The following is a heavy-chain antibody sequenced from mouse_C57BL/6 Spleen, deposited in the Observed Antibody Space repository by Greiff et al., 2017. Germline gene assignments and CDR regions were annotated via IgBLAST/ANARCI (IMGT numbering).Heavy chain of an antibody. J-gene: IGHJ2*01. CDR2: IDPSDSYT. V-gene: IGHV1-50*01. D-gene: IGHD2-2*01. CDR3: DSRYYVYGGDY. CDR1: GYTFTSYW. Sequence: QVQLQQPGAELVKPGASVKLSCKASGYTFTSYWMQWVKQRPGQGLEWIGEIDPSDSYTNYNQKFKGKATLTVDTSSSTAYMQLSSLTSEDSAVYYCDSRYYVYGGDYWGQGTTLTVSS.